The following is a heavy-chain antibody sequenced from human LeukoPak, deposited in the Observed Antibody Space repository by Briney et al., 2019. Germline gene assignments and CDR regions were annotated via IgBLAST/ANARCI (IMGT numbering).Heavy chain of an antibody. J-gene: IGHJ4*02. CDR3: AVDGRGYCSAGSCYPSVFEK. V-gene: IGHV3-43*01. Sequence: PGGSLILSCVTSGFSFDDYMMDWVRQGPGKGLEWVSLIKWDGTTTSYADSVKGRFTISRDNSKNSLFLQMNNLRIEDTALYYCAVDGRGYCSAGSCYPSVFEKWGQGTLVTVSS. CDR2: IKWDGTTT. D-gene: IGHD2-15*01. CDR1: GFSFDDYM.